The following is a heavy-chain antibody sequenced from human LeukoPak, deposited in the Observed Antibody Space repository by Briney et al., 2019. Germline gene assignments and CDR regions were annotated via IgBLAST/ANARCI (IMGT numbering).Heavy chain of an antibody. Sequence: SETQSLTCAVYGGSFSGYYWSWIRQPPGKGLEWIGEINHSGSTNYNPSLKSRVTISVDTSKNQFSLKLSSVTAADTAVYYCARNPGYGSGSYYNRYYYYGMDVWGQGTTVTVSS. D-gene: IGHD3-10*01. CDR2: INHSGST. V-gene: IGHV4-34*01. CDR3: ARNPGYGSGSYYNRYYYYGMDV. J-gene: IGHJ6*02. CDR1: GGSFSGYY.